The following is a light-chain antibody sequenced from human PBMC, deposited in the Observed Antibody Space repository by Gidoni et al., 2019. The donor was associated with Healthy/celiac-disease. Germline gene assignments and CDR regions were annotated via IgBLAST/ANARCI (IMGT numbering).Light chain of an antibody. CDR1: QSLSNSY. CDR3: HQYGSSPRLT. V-gene: IGKV3-20*01. Sequence: EHVLKQAPGPLAFSPGERATLPCRARQSLSNSYFAWYHQKPGQAPSPLIYGASSRATGSPDRFSGSGSGTDFSLTISSLEPADFSVYYCHQYGSSPRLTFGGGTKVEIK. CDR2: GAS. J-gene: IGKJ4*01.